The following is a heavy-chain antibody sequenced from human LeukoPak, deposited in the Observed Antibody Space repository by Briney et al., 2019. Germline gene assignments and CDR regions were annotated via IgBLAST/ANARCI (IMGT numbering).Heavy chain of an antibody. CDR2: INHSGST. CDR3: ARGLSAIVY. D-gene: IGHD2-15*01. CDR1: GGSFSGYY. J-gene: IGHJ4*02. V-gene: IGHV4-34*01. Sequence: SETLSLTCAVYGGSFSGYYWSWIRQPPGKELEWIGEINHSGSTNYNPSLKSRVTISVDTSKKQFSLRLSSVTAADTAVYYCARGLSAIVYWGQGTLVTVSS.